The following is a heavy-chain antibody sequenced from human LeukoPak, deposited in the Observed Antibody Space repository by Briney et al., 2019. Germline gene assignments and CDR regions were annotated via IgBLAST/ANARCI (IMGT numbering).Heavy chain of an antibody. Sequence: SETLSLTCTVSGGSISRSSYYWGWLRQPPGKGLEWIGIIYYSGSTYYNPSLKSRLTISVDTSKNQFSLKLSSVTATDTAVYYCARRGYCSSTSCYDYWFDPWGQGTLVTVSS. CDR2: IYYSGST. J-gene: IGHJ5*02. CDR1: GGSISRSSYY. V-gene: IGHV4-39*01. D-gene: IGHD2-2*01. CDR3: ARRGYCSSTSCYDYWFDP.